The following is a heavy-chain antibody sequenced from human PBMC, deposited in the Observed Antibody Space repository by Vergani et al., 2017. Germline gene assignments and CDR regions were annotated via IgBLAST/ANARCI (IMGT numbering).Heavy chain of an antibody. CDR3: GRGSDNYN. J-gene: IGHJ4*02. CDR2: IKNTGDST. D-gene: IGHD5-24*01. Sequence: EVQLLQSEGAVVQPGGSLRLSCVAFGFTFSSHAMSWVRQGHGQGLEWVSSIKNTGDSTHYADSVKGRFTISRDNSKNTLYLQMNSLGVEDTAVYYCGRGSDNYNWGQGTLVIVSS. V-gene: IGHV3-23*01. CDR1: GFTFSSHA.